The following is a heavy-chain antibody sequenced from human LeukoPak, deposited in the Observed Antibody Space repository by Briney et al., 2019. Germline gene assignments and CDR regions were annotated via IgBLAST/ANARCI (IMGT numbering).Heavy chain of an antibody. Sequence: GGSLRLSCAASGFSFSNYAMNWVRQAPGKGLEWVSYISSSSSTIYYADSVKGRFTISRDNAKNSLYLQMNSLRAEDTAVYYCARDPKPYSGWPYIDYWGQGTLVTVSS. CDR2: ISSSSSTI. J-gene: IGHJ4*02. D-gene: IGHD6-19*01. CDR3: ARDPKPYSGWPYIDY. V-gene: IGHV3-48*01. CDR1: GFSFSNYA.